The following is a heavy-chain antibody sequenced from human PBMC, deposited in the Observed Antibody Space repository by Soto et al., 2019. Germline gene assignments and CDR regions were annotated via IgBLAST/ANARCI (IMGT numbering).Heavy chain of an antibody. D-gene: IGHD3-16*02. CDR3: ANGGMITFGGVIVPYYFDH. Sequence: VGPLRLSCAVSGFTFSSYARRWVVKNPFKLLEWVSAISGSGGSTYYADSVKGRFTISRDNSKNTLYLQMNSMRAEDTAVYYCANGGMITFGGVIVPYYFDHWGQGTLVTVSS. V-gene: IGHV3-23*01. CDR1: GFTFSSYA. J-gene: IGHJ4*02. CDR2: ISGSGGST.